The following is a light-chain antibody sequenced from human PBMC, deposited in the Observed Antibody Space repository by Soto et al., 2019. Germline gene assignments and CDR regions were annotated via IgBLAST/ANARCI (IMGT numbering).Light chain of an antibody. J-gene: IGKJ1*01. CDR2: DAS. Sequence: EIVLTQSPATLSLSPGERATLSCRASQSVSSYLAWYQQKPGQSPRLLIYDASNRATGITVRFSGRGSGTDLPLTIRSLGPEDFAVYYCQQRTNCPWTFGQGTKVEIK. V-gene: IGKV3-11*01. CDR3: QQRTNCPWT. CDR1: QSVSSY.